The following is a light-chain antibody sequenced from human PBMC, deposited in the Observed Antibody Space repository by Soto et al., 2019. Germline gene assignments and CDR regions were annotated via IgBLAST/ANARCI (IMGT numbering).Light chain of an antibody. V-gene: IGKV1-5*03. CDR3: QQYNSYSYT. CDR2: KAS. Sequence: DIQMTQSPSTLSASVGDRVTITCRASQSINIWLAWYQQKPGKAPKLLIYKASNLQSGVPSRFSGSGSGTEFTLTISSLQPDDFATYYCQQYNSYSYTFGQGTKLEIK. CDR1: QSINIW. J-gene: IGKJ2*01.